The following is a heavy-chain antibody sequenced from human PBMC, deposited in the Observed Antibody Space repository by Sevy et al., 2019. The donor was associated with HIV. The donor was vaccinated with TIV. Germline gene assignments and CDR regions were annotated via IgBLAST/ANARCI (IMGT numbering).Heavy chain of an antibody. V-gene: IGHV3-30*04. CDR3: ARFPPERAFDI. J-gene: IGHJ3*02. Sequence: GGSLRLSCAASGLAFSSYAMHWVRQAPDKGLEWVAVISYDGSNQDYADSVKGRFTISRDNSKNTLNLQMNSLRVEDTAVYYCARFPPERAFDIWGQGTMVTVSS. CDR2: ISYDGSNQ. CDR1: GLAFSSYA.